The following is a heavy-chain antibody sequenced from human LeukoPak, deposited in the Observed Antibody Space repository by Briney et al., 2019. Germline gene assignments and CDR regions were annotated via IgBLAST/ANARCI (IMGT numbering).Heavy chain of an antibody. Sequence: PSETLSLTCTVSGGSISSYYWSWIRQPAGKGLEWIGRIYTSGSTNYNPSLKSRVTMSVDTSKNQFSLKLSSVTAADTAVYYCARISTVTTSRAYYYCYYMDVWGKGTTATVSS. D-gene: IGHD4-17*01. V-gene: IGHV4-4*07. J-gene: IGHJ6*03. CDR2: IYTSGST. CDR1: GGSISSYY. CDR3: ARISTVTTSRAYYYCYYMDV.